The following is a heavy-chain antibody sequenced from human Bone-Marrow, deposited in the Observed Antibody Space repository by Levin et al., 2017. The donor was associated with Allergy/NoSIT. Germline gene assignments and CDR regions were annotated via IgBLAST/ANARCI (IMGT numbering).Heavy chain of an antibody. Sequence: SETLSLTCTVSSGSISSGGYYWSWIRQDPVKGLEWIGYTDYSGSSYYNPSLKSRATISVDTPKSQFFLKLRSVTAADTAVYYCARAADRVSYYHYYYMDVWGNGTTVTVSS. J-gene: IGHJ6*03. CDR2: TDYSGSS. D-gene: IGHD5-12*01. CDR3: ARAADRVSYYHYYYMDV. V-gene: IGHV4-31*03. CDR1: SGSISSGGYY.